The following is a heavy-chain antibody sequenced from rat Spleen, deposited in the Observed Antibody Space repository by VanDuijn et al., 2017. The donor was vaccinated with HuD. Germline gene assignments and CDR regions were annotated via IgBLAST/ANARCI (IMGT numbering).Heavy chain of an antibody. Sequence: EVQLVESGGGLVQPGRSMKLSCAASGFTFTNYYMAWLRQAPTKGLEWVATISHDGSSTYYRDSVKGRFTISRDNVRSTLNLHMDSLRSEDTATYYCSKDPIHTMGLGFFDFWGPGTMVTVSS. CDR3: SKDPIHTMGLGFFDF. V-gene: IGHV5-20*01. D-gene: IGHD1-9*01. CDR2: ISHDGSST. CDR1: GFTFTNYY. J-gene: IGHJ1*01.